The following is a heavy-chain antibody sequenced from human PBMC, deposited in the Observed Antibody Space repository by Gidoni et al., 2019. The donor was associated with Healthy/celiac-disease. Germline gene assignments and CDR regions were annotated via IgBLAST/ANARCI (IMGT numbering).Heavy chain of an antibody. V-gene: IGHV4-30-2*01. CDR2: IYHSGST. CDR1: GGSLSSGGYS. CDR3: ARTTRRGYSSGWYFDY. Sequence: QLQLQESGSGLVKPSQTLSLTCAVSGGSLSSGGYSWSWIRQPPGKGLEWIGYIYHSGSTYYNPSLKSRVTISVDRSKNQFSLKLSSVTAADTAVYYCARTTRRGYSSGWYFDYWGQGTLVTVSS. J-gene: IGHJ4*02. D-gene: IGHD6-19*01.